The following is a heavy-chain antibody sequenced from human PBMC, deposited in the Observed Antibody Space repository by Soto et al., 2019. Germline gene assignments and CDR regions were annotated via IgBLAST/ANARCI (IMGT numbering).Heavy chain of an antibody. J-gene: IGHJ6*02. CDR1: GGYINYSY. D-gene: IGHD4-17*01. CDR3: ARVNYGDYYYGMDV. V-gene: IGHV4-59*01. Sequence: SETLSLTSTVSGGYINYSYWTWIRQPPGKGLEWIGYISYTGSANYNASLKSRLTISVDTSKNQFSLKLSSVTAADTALYYCARVNYGDYYYGMDVWGQGTTVTVSS. CDR2: ISYTGSA.